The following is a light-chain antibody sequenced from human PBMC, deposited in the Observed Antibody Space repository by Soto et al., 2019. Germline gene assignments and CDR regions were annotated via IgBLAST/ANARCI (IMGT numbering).Light chain of an antibody. CDR1: QHIGTE. Sequence: ALPTTQSPSSLSASVGDRVTITCRASQHIGTELGWYQQKPGKAPELLIYASSILQSGVPSRFSGSGSGTDFTLTISSLQPEDFATYYCLQDYSYPRTFGQGTRVESK. CDR3: LQDYSYPRT. CDR2: ASS. J-gene: IGKJ1*01. V-gene: IGKV1-6*01.